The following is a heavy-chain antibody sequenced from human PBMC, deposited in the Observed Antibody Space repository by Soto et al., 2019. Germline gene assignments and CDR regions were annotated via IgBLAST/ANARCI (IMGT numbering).Heavy chain of an antibody. CDR3: ARGHIVVVPTVGWFDP. Sequence: PSETLSLTCAVSGYSISSGYYWGWVRQPPGKGLEWLGSMFHSGKTYYNPSLKSRLTISVDTSKNQFSLKLNSVTAADTAVYYCARGHIVVVPTVGWFDPWGQGTLVTVPQ. V-gene: IGHV4-38-2*01. J-gene: IGHJ5*02. D-gene: IGHD2-2*01. CDR1: GYSISSGYY. CDR2: MFHSGKT.